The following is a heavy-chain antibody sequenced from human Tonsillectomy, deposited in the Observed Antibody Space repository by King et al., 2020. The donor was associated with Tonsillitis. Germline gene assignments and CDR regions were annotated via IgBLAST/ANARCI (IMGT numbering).Heavy chain of an antibody. CDR2: ISSSGSTI. D-gene: IGHD2-21*02. J-gene: IGHJ6*02. V-gene: IGHV3-11*01. CDR3: ARAGLEGRDWPPSYYYGMDV. Sequence: VQLVESGGGLVKPGGSLRLSCAASGFTFSDYYMSWIRQAPGKGLEWVSYISSSGSTIYYADSVKGRFTISRDNAKNSLYLQMNSLRAEDTAVYYCARAGLEGRDWPPSYYYGMDVWGQGTTVTVSS. CDR1: GFTFSDYY.